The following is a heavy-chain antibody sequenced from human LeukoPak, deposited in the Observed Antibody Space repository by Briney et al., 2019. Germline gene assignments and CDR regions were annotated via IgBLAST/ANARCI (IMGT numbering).Heavy chain of an antibody. V-gene: IGHV4-4*07. CDR2: VYTTGAV. J-gene: IGHJ4*02. CDR3: GRQGYTASYYFVDY. Sequence: PSETLSLTCTVSAGSINSYYWGWVRQPAGKGLEWIGRVYTTGAVNYSPSLKSRLTKSVDTSKNQFSLRLRSVTAADTAVYYCGRQGYTASYYFVDYWSQGTLVTVSS. D-gene: IGHD1-26*01. CDR1: AGSINSYY.